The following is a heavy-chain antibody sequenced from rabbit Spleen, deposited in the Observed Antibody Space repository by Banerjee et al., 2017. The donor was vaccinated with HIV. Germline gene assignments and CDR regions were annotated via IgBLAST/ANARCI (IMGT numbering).Heavy chain of an antibody. V-gene: IGHV1S7*01. CDR2: IDPVFGFT. J-gene: IGHJ4*01. D-gene: IGHD8-1*01. CDR3: ARDDHDSNYWGFYFNL. CDR1: GFDFSSYY. Sequence: QLVESGGGLVQPGGSLKLSCKASGFDFSSYYMNWVRQAPGKGLEWIGYIDPVFGFTYYASWVNGRFTISSHNAQNTLYLQLNSLTAADTATYFCARDDHDSNYWGFYFNLWGPGTLVTVS.